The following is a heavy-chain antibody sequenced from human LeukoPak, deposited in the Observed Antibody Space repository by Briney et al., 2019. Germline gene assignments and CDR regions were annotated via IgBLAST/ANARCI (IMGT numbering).Heavy chain of an antibody. V-gene: IGHV4-30-4*01. CDR1: GGSISSGDYY. CDR2: IDYSGST. J-gene: IGHJ4*02. Sequence: SETLSLTCTVSGGSISSGDYYWSWIRQPPGKGLEWIGYIDYSGSTYHNPSLKSRDTISVDTSKSQFSLKLSSVTAADTAVYYCARGTMVRGVIYWGQGTLVTVSS. D-gene: IGHD3-10*01. CDR3: ARGTMVRGVIY.